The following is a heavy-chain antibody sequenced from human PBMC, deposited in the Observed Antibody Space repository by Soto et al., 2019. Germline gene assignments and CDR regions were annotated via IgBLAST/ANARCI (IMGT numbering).Heavy chain of an antibody. CDR1: GYTFSRHA. V-gene: IGHV1-3*01. CDR2: INGGNGIT. Sequence: QVHLVQSGAEVKKPGASVKVSCKAFGYTFSRHAIHWVRHAPGPRPEWMGWINGGNGITRYSQNLQDRVTLNSDTYASTTDMELRSLRSEDTAAYYCARATYHSGGVTSNAMDVWGQGTTVTVSS. D-gene: IGHD3-10*01. J-gene: IGHJ6*02. CDR3: ARATYHSGGVTSNAMDV.